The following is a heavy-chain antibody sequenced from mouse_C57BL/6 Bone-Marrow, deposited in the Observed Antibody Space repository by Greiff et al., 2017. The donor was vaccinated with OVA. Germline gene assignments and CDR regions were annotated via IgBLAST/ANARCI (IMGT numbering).Heavy chain of an antibody. V-gene: IGHV1-81*01. CDR1: GYTFTSYG. D-gene: IGHD1-1*01. J-gene: IGHJ2*01. CDR3: ARLTTVVAKDYFDY. CDR2: IYPRSGNT. Sequence: QVQLQQSGAELARPGASVKLSCKASGYTFTSYGISWVKQRTGQGLEWIGEIYPRSGNTYYNEKFKGKATLTADKSSSTAYMELRSLTSEDSAVDFCARLTTVVAKDYFDYWGQGTTLTVSS.